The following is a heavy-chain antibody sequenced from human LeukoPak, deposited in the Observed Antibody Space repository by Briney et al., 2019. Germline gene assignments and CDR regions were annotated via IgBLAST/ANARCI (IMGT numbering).Heavy chain of an antibody. D-gene: IGHD1-14*01. V-gene: IGHV3-30-3*01. Sequence: KAGGSLRLSCAASGFTFSSYAMHWVCQAPGKGLEWVAVISYDGSNKYYADSVKGRFTISRDNSKNTLYLQMNSLRAEDTAVYYCARDPRKEISLDYWGQGTLVTVSS. CDR2: ISYDGSNK. CDR3: ARDPRKEISLDY. J-gene: IGHJ4*02. CDR1: GFTFSSYA.